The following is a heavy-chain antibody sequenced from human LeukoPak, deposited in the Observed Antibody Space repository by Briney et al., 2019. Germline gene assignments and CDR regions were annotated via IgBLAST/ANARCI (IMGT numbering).Heavy chain of an antibody. D-gene: IGHD1-7*01. V-gene: IGHV1-18*01. Sequence: EASVKVSCKASGYTFTSYGISWVRQAPGQGLEWMGWISAYNGNTNYAQKLQGRVTMTTDTSTSTAYMELRSLRSDDTAVYYCASARGSYNWNYHWFDPWGQGTLSPSPQ. CDR1: GYTFTSYG. J-gene: IGHJ5*02. CDR2: ISAYNGNT. CDR3: ASARGSYNWNYHWFDP.